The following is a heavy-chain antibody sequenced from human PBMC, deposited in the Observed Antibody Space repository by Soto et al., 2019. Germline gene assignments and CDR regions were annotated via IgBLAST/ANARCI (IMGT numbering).Heavy chain of an antibody. V-gene: IGHV4-34*01. CDR1: GGSFSGYY. CDR3: ARLTIVVVVASNWFDP. CDR2: INHSGST. D-gene: IGHD2-15*01. J-gene: IGHJ5*02. Sequence: QVQLQQWGAGLLKPSETLSLTCAVYGGSFSGYYWSWIRQPPGKGLEWIGEINHSGSTNYNPSLKSRVTISVDTSKNQFSLQLSSVTAADTAVYYCARLTIVVVVASNWFDPWGQGTLVTVSS.